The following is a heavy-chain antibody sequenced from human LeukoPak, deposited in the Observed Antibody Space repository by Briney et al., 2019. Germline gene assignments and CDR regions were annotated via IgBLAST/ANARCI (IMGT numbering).Heavy chain of an antibody. CDR2: INPSGGST. CDR3: ARVGLSSVEMATKGSGY. CDR1: GYTFTSYY. D-gene: IGHD5-24*01. Sequence: ASVKVSCKASGYTFTSYYMHWVRQAPGQGLEWMGIINPSGGSTSYAQKFQGRVTITADKSTSTAYMELSGLRSEDTAVYYCARVGLSSVEMATKGSGYWGQGTLVTVSS. V-gene: IGHV1-46*01. J-gene: IGHJ4*02.